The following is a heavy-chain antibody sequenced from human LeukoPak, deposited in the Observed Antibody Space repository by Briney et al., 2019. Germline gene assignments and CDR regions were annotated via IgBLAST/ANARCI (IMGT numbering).Heavy chain of an antibody. CDR3: AKDWTGYGGYGWYFDL. Sequence: GGSLRLSCAASGFTFSSYAMSWVRQAPGKGLEWVSAISGSGGSTYYADSVKGRFTISRDNSKNTLYLQMNSLRAEDTAVYYCAKDWTGYGGYGWYFDLWGRGTLVTVSS. CDR1: GFTFSSYA. J-gene: IGHJ2*01. D-gene: IGHD4-17*01. CDR2: ISGSGGST. V-gene: IGHV3-23*01.